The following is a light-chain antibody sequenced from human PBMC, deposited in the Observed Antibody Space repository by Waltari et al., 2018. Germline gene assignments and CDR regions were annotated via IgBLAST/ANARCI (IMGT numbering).Light chain of an antibody. V-gene: IGKV4-1*01. CDR1: QSVLYNSNNKNY. Sequence: DIVMTQSPDSLAVSLGARATINCKSSQSVLYNSNNKNYLAWYQQKPGQPPKLLISWASTRESGVPDRFSGSGSGTDFTLTISSLQAEDVAVYYCQQYYISPRTFGQGTKVEIK. CDR3: QQYYISPRT. J-gene: IGKJ1*01. CDR2: WAS.